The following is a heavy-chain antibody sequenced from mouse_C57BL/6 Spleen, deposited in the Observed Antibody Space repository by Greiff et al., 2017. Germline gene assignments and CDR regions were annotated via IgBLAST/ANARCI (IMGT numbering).Heavy chain of an antibody. V-gene: IGHV1-74*01. J-gene: IGHJ2*01. D-gene: IGHD2-4*01. CDR2: IHPSDSDT. Sequence: QVQLQQPGAELVKPGASVKVSCKASGYTFTSYWMHWVKQRPGQGLEWIGRIHPSDSDTNYNQKFKGKATLTVDKSSSTAYMQLSSLTSEDSAVYYCAIEEHDYEYGYWGQGTTLTVSS. CDR3: AIEEHDYEYGY. CDR1: GYTFTSYW.